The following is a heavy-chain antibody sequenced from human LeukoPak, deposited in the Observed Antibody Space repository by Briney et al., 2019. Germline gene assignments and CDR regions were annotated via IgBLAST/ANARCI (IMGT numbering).Heavy chain of an antibody. CDR3: AKEHGTIFGVVTEHDY. D-gene: IGHD3-3*01. CDR1: GFTFSSYA. J-gene: IGHJ4*02. Sequence: GGSLRLSCAASGFTFSSYAMSWVRQAPGKGLEWVAFIRYDGSNKYYADSVKGRFTISRDNSKNTLYLQMNSLRAEDTAVYYCAKEHGTIFGVVTEHDYWGQGTLVTVSS. V-gene: IGHV3-30*02. CDR2: IRYDGSNK.